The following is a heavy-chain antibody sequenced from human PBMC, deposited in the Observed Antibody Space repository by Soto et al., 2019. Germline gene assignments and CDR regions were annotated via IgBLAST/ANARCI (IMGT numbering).Heavy chain of an antibody. J-gene: IGHJ4*02. Sequence: TLSLTCTVSGGSITYYYWSWIRQPPGKGLEWIGYVYYNGGTNYNPSLKSRVTMSVDMSKNQFSLKLSSVTAADTALYYCARGGYYVWGSSRATEYYFDYWGQGTLVTVSS. D-gene: IGHD3-16*01. CDR3: ARGGYYVWGSSRATEYYFDY. V-gene: IGHV4-59*01. CDR2: VYYNGGT. CDR1: GGSITYYY.